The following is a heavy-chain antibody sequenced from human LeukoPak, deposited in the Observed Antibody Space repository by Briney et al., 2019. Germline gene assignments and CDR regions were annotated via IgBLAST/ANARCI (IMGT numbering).Heavy chain of an antibody. CDR1: GYTFTGYY. D-gene: IGHD3-22*01. V-gene: IGHV1-2*06. Sequence: ASVKVSCKASGYTFTGYYMHWVRQAPGQGLEWMGRVNPNSGGTNYAQKFQGRVTMTRDTSISTAYMELSRLRSDDMAVYYCARADYYDSSGKLDWGQGTLVTVSS. J-gene: IGHJ4*02. CDR2: VNPNSGGT. CDR3: ARADYYDSSGKLD.